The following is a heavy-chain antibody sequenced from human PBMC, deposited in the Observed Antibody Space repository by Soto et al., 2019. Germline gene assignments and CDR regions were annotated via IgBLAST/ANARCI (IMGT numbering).Heavy chain of an antibody. CDR3: ARGSGRYWPFDY. Sequence: QVQLVQSGAEVKKPGASVKVSCKASGYTFTNYYIHWVRQAPGQGPEWMGIINPSDGRTTYTQKFQGRVTMIRDTSTSTVYMELSSLTSEDTAVYYCARGSGRYWPFDYWGQGTLVTASS. J-gene: IGHJ4*02. V-gene: IGHV1-46*01. CDR2: INPSDGRT. D-gene: IGHD1-26*01. CDR1: GYTFTNYY.